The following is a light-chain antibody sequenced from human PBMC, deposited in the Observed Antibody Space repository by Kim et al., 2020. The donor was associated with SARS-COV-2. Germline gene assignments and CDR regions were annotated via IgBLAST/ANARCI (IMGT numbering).Light chain of an antibody. J-gene: IGLJ3*02. V-gene: IGLV3-19*01. Sequence: LGQTVRITCQGDSLRSYYASWYQQKPGQAPVLVIYGKNNRPSGIPDRFSGSSSGNTASLTITGAQAEHEADYYCNSRDSSGNHLKVFGGGTQLTVL. CDR3: NSRDSSGNHLKV. CDR2: GKN. CDR1: SLRSYY.